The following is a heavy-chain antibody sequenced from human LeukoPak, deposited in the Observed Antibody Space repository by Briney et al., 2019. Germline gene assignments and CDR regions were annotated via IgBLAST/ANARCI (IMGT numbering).Heavy chain of an antibody. Sequence: GGSLRLSCAASGFTFSSYGMHWVRQAPGKGLEWEAFIRYDGSNEYYADSVKGRFTISRDNSKNTLYLQMNSLRAEDTAVYYCAKDYYGSGSFDYWGQGTLVTVSS. D-gene: IGHD3-10*01. J-gene: IGHJ4*02. CDR1: GFTFSSYG. V-gene: IGHV3-30*02. CDR2: IRYDGSNE. CDR3: AKDYYGSGSFDY.